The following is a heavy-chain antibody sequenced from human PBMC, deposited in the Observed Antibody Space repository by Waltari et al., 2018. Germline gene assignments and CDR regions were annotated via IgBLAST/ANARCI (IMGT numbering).Heavy chain of an antibody. CDR2: INHSGST. V-gene: IGHV4-34*01. D-gene: IGHD3-10*01. Sequence: QVQLQQWGAGLLSPSETLSLTCAVYGGSFSGYYWTGIRQPPGKGLGWIGEINHSGSTNYNPSLKSRVTISIDTPRNQFSLKLSSVTAADTAVYYCARGRGYSVVVRGVDTGFCWFDPWGQGTLVTVSS. CDR1: GGSFSGYY. J-gene: IGHJ5*02. CDR3: ARGRGYSVVVRGVDTGFCWFDP.